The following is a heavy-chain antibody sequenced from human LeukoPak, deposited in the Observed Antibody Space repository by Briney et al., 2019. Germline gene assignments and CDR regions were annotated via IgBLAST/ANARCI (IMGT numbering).Heavy chain of an antibody. J-gene: IGHJ4*02. CDR2: IYYSGST. CDR3: ARLFNYYDSSGLFDY. D-gene: IGHD3-22*01. V-gene: IGHV4-39*01. Sequence: SETLSLTRTVSGGSISSSSYYWGWIRQPPGKGLEWIGSIYYSGSTYYNPSLKSRVTISVDTSKNQFSLKLSSVTAADTAVYYCARLFNYYDSSGLFDYWGQGTLVTVSS. CDR1: GGSISSSSYY.